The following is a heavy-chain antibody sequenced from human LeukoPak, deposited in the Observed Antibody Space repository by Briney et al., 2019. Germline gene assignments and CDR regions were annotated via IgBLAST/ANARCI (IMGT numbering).Heavy chain of an antibody. D-gene: IGHD1-26*01. J-gene: IGHJ4*02. CDR2: INPNSGGT. V-gene: IGHV1-2*02. CDR3: ASSQAKGGSYYGY. Sequence: ASVRVSCKASGYTFTGYYMHWVRQAPGQGLEWMGWINPNSGGTNYAQKFQGRVTMTRDTSISTAYMELSRLRSDDTAVYYCASSQAKGGSYYGYWGQGTLVTVSS. CDR1: GYTFTGYY.